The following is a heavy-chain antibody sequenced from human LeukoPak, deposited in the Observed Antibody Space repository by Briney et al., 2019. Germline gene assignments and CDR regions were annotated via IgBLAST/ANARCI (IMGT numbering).Heavy chain of an antibody. V-gene: IGHV3-9*01. J-gene: IGHJ3*02. CDR2: ISWNSGSI. D-gene: IGHD7-27*01. CDR3: AREALNWGSLGERHAFDI. Sequence: PGGSLRLSCAASGFTFDDYAMHWVRQAPGKGLEWVSGISWNSGSIGYVDSVKGRFTISRDNAKNSLYLQMNSLRAEDTALYYCAREALNWGSLGERHAFDIWGQGTMVTVSS. CDR1: GFTFDDYA.